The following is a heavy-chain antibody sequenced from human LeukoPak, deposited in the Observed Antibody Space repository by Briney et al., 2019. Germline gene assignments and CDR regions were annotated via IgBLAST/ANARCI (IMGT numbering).Heavy chain of an antibody. V-gene: IGHV1-2*02. CDR1: GYTFTGYC. D-gene: IGHD2-2*02. CDR2: INPNSGGT. J-gene: IGHJ5*02. Sequence: ASVKVSCKASGYTFTGYCMHWVLQAPGQGLEWMGWINPNSGGTNYAQKFQGRVTMTRDPSISTAYMELSRLRSDDTAVYYCASGGVPAAIRWFDPWGQGTLVTVSS. CDR3: ASGGVPAAIRWFDP.